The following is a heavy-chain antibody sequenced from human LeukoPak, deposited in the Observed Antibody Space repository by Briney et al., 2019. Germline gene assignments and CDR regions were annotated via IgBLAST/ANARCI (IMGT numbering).Heavy chain of an antibody. CDR3: AKSGYYDSSGYYYTFDY. CDR1: GFTFSSYS. D-gene: IGHD3-22*01. Sequence: AGGSLRLSCAASGFTFSSYSMNWVRQAPGKGLEWVSAISGSGGSTYYADSVKGRFTISRDNSKNTLYLQMNSLRAEDTAVYYCAKSGYYDSSGYYYTFDYWGQGTLVTVSS. V-gene: IGHV3-23*01. CDR2: ISGSGGST. J-gene: IGHJ4*02.